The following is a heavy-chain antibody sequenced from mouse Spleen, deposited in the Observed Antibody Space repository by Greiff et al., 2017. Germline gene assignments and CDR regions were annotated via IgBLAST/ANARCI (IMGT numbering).Heavy chain of an antibody. J-gene: IGHJ2*01. D-gene: IGHD1-1*01. CDR1: GFTFTDYY. V-gene: IGHV7-3*01. Sequence: VQLQQSGGGLVQPGGSLSFSCAASGFTFTDYYMSWVRQPPGKALEWLGFIRNKANGYTTEYSASVKGRFTISRDNSQIILYLQMNALRAEDSATYYCARLANLDYWGQGTPLTVSS. CDR2: IRNKANGYTT. CDR3: ARLANLDY.